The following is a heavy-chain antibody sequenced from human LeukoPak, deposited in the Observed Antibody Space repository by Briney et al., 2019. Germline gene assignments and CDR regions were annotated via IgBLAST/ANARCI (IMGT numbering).Heavy chain of an antibody. V-gene: IGHV3-30*02. CDR3: AKEPYTSDTYVYAMDV. J-gene: IGHJ6*02. CDR1: GFTFSIYG. CDR2: IRYDGSNK. D-gene: IGHD6-19*01. Sequence: PGRSLRLSCAASGFTFSIYGMHWVRQAPGQGLEWVSFIRYDGSNKYYADSVKGRFTISRDNSKNTMYLQMHSLRAEDTAVYYCAKEPYTSDTYVYAMDVWGQGTTVTVSS.